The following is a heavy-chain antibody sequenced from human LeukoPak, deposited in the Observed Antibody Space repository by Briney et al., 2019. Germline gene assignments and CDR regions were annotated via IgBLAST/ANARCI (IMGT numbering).Heavy chain of an antibody. J-gene: IGHJ6*03. CDR2: ISWNSFTI. CDR1: GFTFDDYA. D-gene: IGHD5-18*01. V-gene: IGHV3-9*01. Sequence: GGSLRLSCAASGFTFDDYAMHWVRQAPGKGLEWVSGISWNSFTIGYADSVKGRFTISRDNAKNSLYLQMNSLRVEDTALYYCAKDIGRVDTASTYMDVWGKGTTVTVSS. CDR3: AKDIGRVDTASTYMDV.